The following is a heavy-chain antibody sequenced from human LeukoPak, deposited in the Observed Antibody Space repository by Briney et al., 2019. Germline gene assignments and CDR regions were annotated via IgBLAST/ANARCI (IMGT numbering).Heavy chain of an antibody. J-gene: IGHJ4*02. Sequence: PSETLSLTCTVSGGSISSYYWSWIRQPPGKGLEWIGYIYYSGSTNYNPSLKSRVTISVDTSKNQFSLKLSSVTAADTAVYYCARRSPPYYYDSSGYYDYWGKGTLVTVSS. D-gene: IGHD3-22*01. V-gene: IGHV4-59*01. CDR1: GGSISSYY. CDR3: ARRSPPYYYDSSGYYDY. CDR2: IYYSGST.